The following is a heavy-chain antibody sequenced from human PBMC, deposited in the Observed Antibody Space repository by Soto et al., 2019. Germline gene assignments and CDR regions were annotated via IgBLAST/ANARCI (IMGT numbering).Heavy chain of an antibody. Sequence: LRLSCAASGFTVSSNYMSWVRQAPGKGLEWVSVIYSGGSTYYADSVKGRFTISRDNSKNTLYLQMNSLRAEDTAVYYCARDGDYYGSGESYWGQGTLVTVSS. J-gene: IGHJ4*02. CDR3: ARDGDYYGSGESY. V-gene: IGHV3-53*01. CDR1: GFTVSSNY. D-gene: IGHD3-10*01. CDR2: IYSGGST.